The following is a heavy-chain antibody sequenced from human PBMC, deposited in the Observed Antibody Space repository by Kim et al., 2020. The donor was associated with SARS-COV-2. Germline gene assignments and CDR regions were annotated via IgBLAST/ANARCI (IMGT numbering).Heavy chain of an antibody. CDR3: ARVSGWTTVTTDDAIDI. Sequence: EQARFTVARDNSKNTLFLQMNKLRAEDTAVYYCARVSGWTTVTTDDAIDIWGQGTMVTVSS. D-gene: IGHD4-17*01. J-gene: IGHJ3*02. V-gene: IGHV3-30*07.